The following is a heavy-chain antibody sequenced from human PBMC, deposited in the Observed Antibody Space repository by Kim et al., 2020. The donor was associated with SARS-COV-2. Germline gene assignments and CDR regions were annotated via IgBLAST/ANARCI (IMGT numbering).Heavy chain of an antibody. D-gene: IGHD2-21*02. CDR3: AREGICGGDCYQHPFDY. V-gene: IGHV3-30*07. Sequence: VKGRFTISIDNSKSTLYLQMNSLRAEDTAVYYCAREGICGGDCYQHPFDYWGQGTLVTVSS. J-gene: IGHJ4*02.